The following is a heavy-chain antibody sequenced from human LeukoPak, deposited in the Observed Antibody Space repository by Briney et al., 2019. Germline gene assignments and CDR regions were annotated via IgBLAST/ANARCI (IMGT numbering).Heavy chain of an antibody. CDR2: ISSSGDYI. CDR1: GFTFSDYS. J-gene: IGHJ2*01. CDR3: ARDPGYSESIGARWYFDL. Sequence: GGSLRLSCAASGFTFSDYSMNWVRQAPGKGPEWVASISSSGDYIYSADSLKGRFTISRDNAKKSLYLQMRSLRDEDTAVYYCARDPGYSESIGARWYFDLWGRGTLVTVSS. D-gene: IGHD5-18*01. V-gene: IGHV3-21*01.